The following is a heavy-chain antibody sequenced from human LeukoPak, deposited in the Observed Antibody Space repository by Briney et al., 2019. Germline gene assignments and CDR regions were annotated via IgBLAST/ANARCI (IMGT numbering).Heavy chain of an antibody. CDR2: INPSGGST. CDR3: AMKTSSYYYDSSGYLAY. Sequence: ASVKVSCKASGYTFTSYYMHWVRQAPGQGLEWMGIINPSGGSTSYAQKFQGRVTITADESTSTAYMELSSLRSEDTAVYYCAMKTSSYYYDSSGYLAYWGQGTLVTVSS. D-gene: IGHD3-22*01. J-gene: IGHJ4*02. V-gene: IGHV1-46*01. CDR1: GYTFTSYY.